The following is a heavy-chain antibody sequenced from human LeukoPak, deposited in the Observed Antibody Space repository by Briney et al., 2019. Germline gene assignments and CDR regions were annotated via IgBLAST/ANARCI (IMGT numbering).Heavy chain of an antibody. CDR2: IYTSGST. J-gene: IGHJ2*01. D-gene: IGHD1-26*01. CDR3: ARDGPKRYSGSRYWYFDL. CDR1: GGSISSYH. V-gene: IGHV4-4*07. Sequence: SETLSLTCTVSGGSISSYHWSWIRQPAGKGLEWIGRIYTSGSTNYNPSLKSRVTISVDTSKNQFSLKLSSVTAADTAVYYCARDGPKRYSGSRYWYFDLWGRGTLVTVSS.